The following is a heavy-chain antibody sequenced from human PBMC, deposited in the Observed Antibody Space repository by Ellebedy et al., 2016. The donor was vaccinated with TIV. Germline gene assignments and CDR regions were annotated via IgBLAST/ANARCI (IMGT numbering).Heavy chain of an antibody. D-gene: IGHD4-17*01. CDR2: IWYDGSTK. Sequence: PGGSLRLSCAASGLTLSRHGVHWVRQAPGKGLEWVAVIWYDGSTKFYADSVKGRFTISRDESQNTLYMQMNGLRTEDTAIYYCAREARDGDYGRGLDVWGQGTTVTFSS. CDR1: GLTLSRHG. J-gene: IGHJ6*02. V-gene: IGHV3-30*07. CDR3: AREARDGDYGRGLDV.